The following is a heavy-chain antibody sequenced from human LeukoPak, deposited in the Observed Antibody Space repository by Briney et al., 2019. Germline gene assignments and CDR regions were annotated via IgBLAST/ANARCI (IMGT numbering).Heavy chain of an antibody. V-gene: IGHV1-2*02. Sequence: ASVKVSCKASGYTFTGYYLHWVRQAPGQGLEWMGWINPTSGGTNYAQKFQDRVTMTRDTSISTAYMEVSRLRSDDTAVCYCARVRYDYGAKDFDYWGQGTLVTVSS. CDR3: ARVRYDYGAKDFDY. D-gene: IGHD4-23*01. CDR2: INPTSGGT. CDR1: GYTFTGYY. J-gene: IGHJ4*02.